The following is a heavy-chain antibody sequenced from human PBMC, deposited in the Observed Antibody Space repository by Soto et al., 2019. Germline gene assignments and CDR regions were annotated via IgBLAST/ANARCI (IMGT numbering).Heavy chain of an antibody. CDR2: IWYDGSNK. V-gene: IGHV3-33*01. D-gene: IGHD3-16*02. CDR3: ARGSLLHDY. CDR1: GFTFSSYG. Sequence: GGSLRLSCAASGFTFSSYGMHWVRQAPGKGLEWVAFIWYDGSNKYYADSVKGRFTISRDNSKNTLYLQMNSLRAEDTAVYYCARGSLLHDYWGQGNLVTVSX. J-gene: IGHJ4*02.